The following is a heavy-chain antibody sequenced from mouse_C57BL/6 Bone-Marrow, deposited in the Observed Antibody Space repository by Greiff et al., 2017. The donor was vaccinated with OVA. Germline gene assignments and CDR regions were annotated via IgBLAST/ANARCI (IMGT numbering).Heavy chain of an antibody. V-gene: IGHV5-12*01. J-gene: IGHJ4*01. CDR1: GFTFSDYY. CDR3: ARHYYSNLYAMDY. D-gene: IGHD2-5*01. CDR2: ISNGGGST. Sequence: EVQLVESGGGLVQPGGSLKLSCAASGFTFSDYYMYWVRQTPEQRLEWVAYISNGGGSTYYPDTVKGRSTISKDNAKNTLYLQMSRLKSEDTAMYDCARHYYSNLYAMDYWGQGTSVTVSS.